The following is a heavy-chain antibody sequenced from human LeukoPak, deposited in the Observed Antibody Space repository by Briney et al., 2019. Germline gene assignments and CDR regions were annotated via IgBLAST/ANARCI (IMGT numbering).Heavy chain of an antibody. J-gene: IGHJ4*02. CDR3: ARHGGTLDYFDY. CDR1: GGSISTYY. D-gene: IGHD1-26*01. Sequence: PSETLSLTCNVSGGSISTYYWSWIRQPPGKGLEWIGYISDGGVTSYNPSLKGRVTISVDSPKNRFSLRLTSLTAVDTALYYRARHGGTLDYFDYWGPGSLVTVSS. V-gene: IGHV4-59*08. CDR2: ISDGGVT.